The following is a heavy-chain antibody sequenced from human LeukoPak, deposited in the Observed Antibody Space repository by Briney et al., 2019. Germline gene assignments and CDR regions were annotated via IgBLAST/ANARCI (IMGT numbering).Heavy chain of an antibody. CDR1: GYSISSGYY. D-gene: IGHD6-13*01. CDR3: ARGRKGYSSSWYLNWFDP. J-gene: IGHJ5*02. CDR2: IYHSGST. Sequence: PSETLSLTCTVSGYSISSGYYWGWIRQPPGKGLEWIGSIYHSGSTYYNPSLKSRVTISVDTSKNQFSLKLSSVTAADTAVYYCARGRKGYSSSWYLNWFDPWGQGTLVTVSS. V-gene: IGHV4-38-2*02.